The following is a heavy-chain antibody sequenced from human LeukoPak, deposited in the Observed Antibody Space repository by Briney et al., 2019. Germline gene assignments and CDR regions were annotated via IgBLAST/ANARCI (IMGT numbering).Heavy chain of an antibody. D-gene: IGHD2-2*01. V-gene: IGHV5-51*01. J-gene: IGHJ5*02. CDR2: IYPGDSDT. Sequence: GESLKISCKGSGYNFTNYWIGWVRQMPGKGLEWMGIIYPGDSDTRYSPSFQGQVTISADKPISTAYLQWSSLKATDTAMYYCARLTEDIVVVPAANWFDPWGQGTLVTVSS. CDR3: ARLTEDIVVVPAANWFDP. CDR1: GYNFTNYW.